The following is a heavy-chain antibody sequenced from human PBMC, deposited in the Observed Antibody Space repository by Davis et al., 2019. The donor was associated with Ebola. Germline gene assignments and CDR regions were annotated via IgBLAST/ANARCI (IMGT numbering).Heavy chain of an antibody. CDR2: IYYSGST. V-gene: IGHV4-31*03. D-gene: IGHD3-22*01. CDR1: GGSISSGGYY. Sequence: MPSETLSLTCTVSGGSISSGGYYWSWIRQHPGKGLEWIGYIYYSGSTYYNPSLKSRVTISVDTSKNQFSLKLSSVTAADTAVYYCARRLITYDSSGYYHDAFDIWGQGTMVTVSS. J-gene: IGHJ3*02. CDR3: ARRLITYDSSGYYHDAFDI.